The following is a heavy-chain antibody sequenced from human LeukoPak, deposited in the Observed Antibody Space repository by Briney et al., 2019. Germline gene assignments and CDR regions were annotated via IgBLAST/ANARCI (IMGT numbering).Heavy chain of an antibody. CDR3: ARGTSGWPYYFDY. V-gene: IGHV4-59*01. CDR1: GGSTSSYY. J-gene: IGHJ4*02. D-gene: IGHD6-19*01. CDR2: IYYSGST. Sequence: SETLSLTCSVSGGSTSSYYWSWIRQPPGKRLEWIGYIYYSGSTNYNPSLKSRITVSVDTSKNQFSLRLSPVTAADTAVYYCARGTSGWPYYFDYWGQGTLVTVSS.